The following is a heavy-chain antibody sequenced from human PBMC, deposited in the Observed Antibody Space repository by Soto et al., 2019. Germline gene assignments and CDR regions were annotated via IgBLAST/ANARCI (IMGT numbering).Heavy chain of an antibody. CDR2: IGESGTPT. J-gene: IGHJ6*02. CDR1: GFTFSSYA. CDR3: ARYIPCVRCYGMDV. V-gene: IGHV3-23*01. D-gene: IGHD5-18*01. Sequence: EVQLLESGGGLVQPGGSLRLSCAASGFTFSSYAMKWVRQAPGKGLEWVSLIGESGTPTYYADSVKGRFTISRDNSGNTLFLEMYSLIAEDTAVYYCARYIPCVRCYGMDVWGQGTTVTVSS.